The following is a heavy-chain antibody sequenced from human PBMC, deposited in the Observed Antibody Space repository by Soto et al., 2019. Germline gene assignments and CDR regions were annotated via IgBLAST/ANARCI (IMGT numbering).Heavy chain of an antibody. CDR3: ARDGRYGTLGFDY. CDR1: GGSFSGYY. V-gene: IGHV4-34*01. CDR2: INHSGST. Sequence: SETLSLTCAVYGGSFSGYYWSWIRQPPGKGLEWIGEINHSGSTNYNPSLKSRVTISVDTSKNQFSLKLSSVTAADTAVYYCARDGRYGTLGFDYWGQGNLVTVSS. D-gene: IGHD1-26*01. J-gene: IGHJ4*02.